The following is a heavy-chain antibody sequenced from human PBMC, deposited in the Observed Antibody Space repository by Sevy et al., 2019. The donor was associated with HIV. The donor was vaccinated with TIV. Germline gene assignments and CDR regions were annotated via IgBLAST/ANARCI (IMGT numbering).Heavy chain of an antibody. CDR1: GYTFTRHW. CDR2: IYPGDSDPGYSP. Sequence: GESLKISCKGSGYTFTRHWIGWVRQMPGKGLEWMGLIYPGDSDPGYSPRYSPSFQGQVTISSDKSSTTAYLQWSSLKASDIAIYYCARPADYDDSSGSLDWGQGTLVTVSS. J-gene: IGHJ4*02. D-gene: IGHD3-22*01. V-gene: IGHV5-51*01. CDR3: ARPADYDDSSGSLD.